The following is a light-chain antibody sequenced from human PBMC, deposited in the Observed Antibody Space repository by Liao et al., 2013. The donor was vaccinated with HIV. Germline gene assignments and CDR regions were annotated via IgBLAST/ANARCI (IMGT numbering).Light chain of an antibody. V-gene: IGLV3-25*03. CDR3: QSADSSPM. J-gene: IGLJ3*02. CDR1: ALPKQY. CDR2: KDN. Sequence: SYELTQPPSVSVSPGQTARITCSGDALPKQYAYWYQQKPGQAPVLVIFKDNERPSGIPERFSGSSSGTTVTLTISGVQAEDEADYYCQSADSSPMFGGGTKLTVL.